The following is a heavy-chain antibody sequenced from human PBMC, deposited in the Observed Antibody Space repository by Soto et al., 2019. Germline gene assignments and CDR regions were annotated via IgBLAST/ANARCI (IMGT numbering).Heavy chain of an antibody. Sequence: SLRLSCAASGFTFSSYGMHWVRQAPGKGLEWVAVIWYDGSNKYYADSVKGRFTISRDNSKNTLYLQMNSLRAEDTAVYYCARARWDSSSSSVFELDYWGQGTLVTVSS. D-gene: IGHD6-6*01. J-gene: IGHJ4*02. V-gene: IGHV3-33*01. CDR2: IWYDGSNK. CDR3: ARARWDSSSSSVFELDY. CDR1: GFTFSSYG.